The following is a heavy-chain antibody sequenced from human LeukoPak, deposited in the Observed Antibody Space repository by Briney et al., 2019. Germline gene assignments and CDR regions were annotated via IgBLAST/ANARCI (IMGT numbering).Heavy chain of an antibody. CDR3: ARGISGGGYYGGWYYFDY. D-gene: IGHD1-26*01. V-gene: IGHV4-34*01. J-gene: IGHJ4*02. Sequence: SETLSLTCAVYGGSFSDYYWSWIRQPPGKGLEWIGEINHSGGTNYNPSLKSRVTISVDTSKNQFSLKLSSVTAADTAVYYCARGISGGGYYGGWYYFDYWGQGTLVTVSS. CDR1: GGSFSDYY. CDR2: INHSGGT.